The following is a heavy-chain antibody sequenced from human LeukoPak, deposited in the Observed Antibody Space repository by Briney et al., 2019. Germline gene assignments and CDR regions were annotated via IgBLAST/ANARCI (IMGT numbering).Heavy chain of an antibody. CDR3: ARRRGSGSQSFDY. CDR1: GGSISSRSYE. Sequence: SETLSLTCTVSGGSISSRSYEWAWIRQPPGKGLEWVGTIYYTGSTYSNPSPTSRLTISVDTSKNQFSLKLSSVTAADTAVYYCARRRGSGSQSFDYWGQGTLVTASS. CDR2: IYYTGST. D-gene: IGHD3-10*01. V-gene: IGHV4-39*01. J-gene: IGHJ4*02.